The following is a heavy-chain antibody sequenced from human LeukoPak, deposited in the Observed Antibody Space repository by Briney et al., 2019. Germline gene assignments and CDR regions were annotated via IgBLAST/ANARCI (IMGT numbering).Heavy chain of an antibody. CDR2: ITFDGNNK. V-gene: IGHV3-30*19. D-gene: IGHD2-21*02. CDR3: GRDRCGGDCPFDY. J-gene: IGHJ4*02. CDR1: GFTFSGFG. Sequence: GGSLRLSCAASGFTFSGFGMHWVRQAPGKGLEWVGVITFDGNNKYFADSVRGRFTISRDNSKKTLYLQMNSLTIADTAVYYCGRDRCGGDCPFDYWGQGTLVTVSS.